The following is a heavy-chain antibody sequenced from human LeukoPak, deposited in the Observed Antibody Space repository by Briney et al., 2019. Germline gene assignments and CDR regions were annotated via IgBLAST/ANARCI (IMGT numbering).Heavy chain of an antibody. D-gene: IGHD3-3*01. J-gene: IGHJ2*01. V-gene: IGHV1-2*02. CDR1: GYTFTCYY. CDR2: INPNSGGT. Sequence: ASVKVSCKASGYTFTCYYMHWVRQAPGQGLEWMGWINPNSGGTNYAQKFQGRVTMTRDMSTSTVYMELSSLRSGDTAVYCCARTGYDFWSGYLNYWYFDLWGRGTLVTVSS. CDR3: ARTGYDFWSGYLNYWYFDL.